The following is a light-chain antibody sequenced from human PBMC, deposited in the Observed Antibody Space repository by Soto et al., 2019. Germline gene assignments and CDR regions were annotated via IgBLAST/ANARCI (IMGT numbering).Light chain of an antibody. CDR1: RTDVGGYNF. Sequence: QSVLTQPASVSGSPGQSITISCTGTRTDVGGYNFVSWYQQHPGKAPKLIIYEVSNRSSGVSNRFSGSKSDNTTSLTISAVQAEDPSNYYCCSYLRSKTYVVGTGTKVTVL. CDR2: EVS. J-gene: IGLJ1*01. CDR3: CSYLRSKTYV. V-gene: IGLV2-14*01.